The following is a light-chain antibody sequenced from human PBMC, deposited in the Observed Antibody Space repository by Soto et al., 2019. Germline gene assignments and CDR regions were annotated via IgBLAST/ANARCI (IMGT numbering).Light chain of an antibody. CDR1: QSVSGW. CDR3: QHYNDYSYA. CDR2: QAS. V-gene: IGKV1-5*03. Sequence: DIQMTQSPSTLSASVGDRVAITCRARQSVSGWLAWYQQKPGKVPKLLIYQASTLEDGVPSRFSGSGSGTEFTLTISCLQPDDSATYYCQHYNDYSYAFGPGTNLEIK. J-gene: IGKJ2*01.